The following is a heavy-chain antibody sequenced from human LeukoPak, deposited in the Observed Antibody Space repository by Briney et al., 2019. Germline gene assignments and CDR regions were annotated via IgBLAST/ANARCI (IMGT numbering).Heavy chain of an antibody. CDR2: IKKDGSKK. V-gene: IGHV3-7*01. CDR3: ARDYDHYMDV. Sequence: GGSLRLSCAASGFIFSSTWMAWVRQAPGKGLEWVANIKKDGSKKYYVDSVKGRFTISRDNAKSALYLQMDTLRAEDTAVYYCARDYDHYMDVWGKGTTVTVSS. CDR1: GFIFSSTW. J-gene: IGHJ6*03.